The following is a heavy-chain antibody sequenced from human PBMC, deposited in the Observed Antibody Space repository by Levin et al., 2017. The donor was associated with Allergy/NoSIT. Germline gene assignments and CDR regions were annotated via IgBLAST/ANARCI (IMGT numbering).Heavy chain of an antibody. J-gene: IGHJ6*02. CDR3: ARGDFSTSSITVYYYGMDV. Sequence: ASVKVSCKASGGTFSSYAISWVRQAPGQGLEWMGGIIPIFGTANYAQKFQGRVTITADESTSTAYMELSSLRSEDTAVYYCARGDFSTSSITVYYYGMDVWGQGTTVTVSS. CDR1: GGTFSSYA. D-gene: IGHD2-2*01. V-gene: IGHV1-69*13. CDR2: IIPIFGTA.